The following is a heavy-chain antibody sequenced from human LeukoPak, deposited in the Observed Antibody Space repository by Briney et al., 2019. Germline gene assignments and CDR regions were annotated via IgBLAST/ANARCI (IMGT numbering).Heavy chain of an antibody. V-gene: IGHV1-69*13. D-gene: IGHD5-12*01. CDR2: IIPIFGTA. Sequence: GASVKVSCKASGGTFSSYAISWVRQAPGQGLEWMGGIIPIFGTANYAQKFQGRVTITADESTSKAYMELSSLRSEDTAVYYCARGRVDIVATILGYWGQGTLVTVSS. J-gene: IGHJ4*02. CDR3: ARGRVDIVATILGY. CDR1: GGTFSSYA.